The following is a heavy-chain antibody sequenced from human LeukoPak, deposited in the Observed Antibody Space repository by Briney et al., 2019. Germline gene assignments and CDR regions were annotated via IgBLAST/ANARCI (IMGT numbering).Heavy chain of an antibody. CDR2: IDTSGNT. CDR3: ARETSQKGAHYMDV. CDR1: GGSISSYY. D-gene: IGHD3-16*01. J-gene: IGHJ6*03. V-gene: IGHV4-4*07. Sequence: SETLSLTCTVSGGSISSYYWSWIRQPAGKGLEWIGRIDTSGNTNYKPSLKSRVTMSVDTSKNQFSLKLSSVTAADTAVYYCARETSQKGAHYMDVWGKGTTVTISS.